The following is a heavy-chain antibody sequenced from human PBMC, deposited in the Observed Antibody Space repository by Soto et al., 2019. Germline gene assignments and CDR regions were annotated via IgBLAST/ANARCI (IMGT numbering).Heavy chain of an antibody. V-gene: IGHV3-49*04. CDR3: TRDNVMTTLTDYYYYGMDV. CDR1: GFTFGDYA. CDR2: IRSKAYGGTT. D-gene: IGHD4-17*01. Sequence: LRLSCTASGFTFGDYAMSWVRQAPGKGLEWVGFIRSKAYGGTTEYAASVKGRFTISRDDSKSIAYLQMNSLKTEDTAVYYCTRDNVMTTLTDYYYYGMDVWGQGTTVTAP. J-gene: IGHJ6*02.